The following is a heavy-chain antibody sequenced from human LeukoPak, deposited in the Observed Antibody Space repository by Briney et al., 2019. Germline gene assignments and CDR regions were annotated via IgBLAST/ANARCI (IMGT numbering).Heavy chain of an antibody. CDR1: GGSVSSGSYY. J-gene: IGHJ4*02. V-gene: IGHV4-61*01. D-gene: IGHD6-6*01. Sequence: SETLSLTCTVSGGSVSSGSYYWSWIRQPPGKGLEWIGYIYYSGSTTYNPSLKSRVTISVDTSKNQFSLKLSSVTAADTAVYYCARGIRASYSSSSGFYFDYWGQGTLVTVSS. CDR3: ARGIRASYSSSSGFYFDY. CDR2: IYYSGST.